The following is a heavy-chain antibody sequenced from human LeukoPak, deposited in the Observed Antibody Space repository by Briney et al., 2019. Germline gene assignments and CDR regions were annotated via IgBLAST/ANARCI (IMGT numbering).Heavy chain of an antibody. CDR1: GFIFTNYW. D-gene: IGHD4/OR15-4a*01. V-gene: IGHV5-51*01. CDR3: ALGAPKYFHP. CDR2: IYPDDSRT. J-gene: IGHJ5*02. Sequence: GDSLKISCKTSGFIFTNYWLGWVRQKPGKGLEWMGIIYPDDSRTKYSPSFQGQVTISADKSISTAYLQWSNLKASDTAIYYCALGAPKYFHPWGQGTLVTVSS.